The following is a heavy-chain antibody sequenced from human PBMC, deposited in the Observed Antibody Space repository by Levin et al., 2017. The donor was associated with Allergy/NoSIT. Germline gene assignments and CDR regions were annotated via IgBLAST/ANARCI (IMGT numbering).Heavy chain of an antibody. D-gene: IGHD3-9*01. CDR2: IYYSGST. V-gene: IGHV4-30-4*01. CDR1: GGSISSGDYY. CDR3: ATLVRTYYDILTGYSTDAFDI. Sequence: SETLSLTCTVSGGSISSGDYYWSWIRQPPGTGLEWIGYIYYSGSTYYNPSLKSRVTISVDTSKNQFSLKLSSVTAAETAVYYCATLVRTYYDILTGYSTDAFDIWGQGTMVTVSS. J-gene: IGHJ3*02.